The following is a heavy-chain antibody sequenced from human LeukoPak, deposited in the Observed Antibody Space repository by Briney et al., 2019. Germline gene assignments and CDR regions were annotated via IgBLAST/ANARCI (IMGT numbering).Heavy chain of an antibody. D-gene: IGHD5-24*01. Sequence: SETLSLTCAVYGGSFSGYYWSWIRQPPGKGLEWIGEINHSGSTNYNPSLKSRVTISVDTSKNQFSLKLSSVTAADTAVYYCAREGVWPQFGFDPWGQGTLVTVSS. CDR3: AREGVWPQFGFDP. V-gene: IGHV4-34*01. CDR1: GGSFSGYY. J-gene: IGHJ5*01. CDR2: INHSGST.